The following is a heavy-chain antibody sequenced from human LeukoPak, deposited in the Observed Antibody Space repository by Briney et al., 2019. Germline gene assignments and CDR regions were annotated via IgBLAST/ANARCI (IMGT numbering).Heavy chain of an antibody. Sequence: SSETLSLTCTVSGVSMSAYQWSWVRQSPEKGLEWIGCINTKGETSYNPSLKSRVTTSVDTSKSQFSLRLTSVTAADTAVYYCTTSNDAKIAPFDHWGQGAPVTVSS. J-gene: IGHJ4*02. CDR2: INTKGET. CDR1: GVSMSAYQ. V-gene: IGHV4-4*09. D-gene: IGHD2-21*01. CDR3: TTSNDAKIAPFDH.